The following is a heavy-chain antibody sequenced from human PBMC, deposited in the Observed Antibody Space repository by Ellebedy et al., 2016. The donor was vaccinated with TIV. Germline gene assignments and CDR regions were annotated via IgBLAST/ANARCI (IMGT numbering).Heavy chain of an antibody. CDR2: IIPILGIA. CDR1: GGTFSSYA. V-gene: IGHV1-69*04. D-gene: IGHD3-22*01. J-gene: IGHJ3*02. Sequence: AASVKVSCKASGGTFSSYAISWARQAPGQGLEWMGRIIPILGIANYAQKFQGRVTITADKSTSTAYMELSSLRSEDTAVYYCAREAYYDSSGYYSAAFDIWGQGTMVTVSS. CDR3: AREAYYDSSGYYSAAFDI.